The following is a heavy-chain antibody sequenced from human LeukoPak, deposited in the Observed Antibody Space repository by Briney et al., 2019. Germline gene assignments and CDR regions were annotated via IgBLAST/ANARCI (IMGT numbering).Heavy chain of an antibody. J-gene: IGHJ5*02. V-gene: IGHV4-38-2*02. CDR2: IYHSGST. CDR3: AHSRSTGHAGNWFDP. CDR1: GYSISSGYY. D-gene: IGHD6-13*01. Sequence: SETLSLTCTVSGYSISSGYYWGWIRQPPGKGLEWIGSIYHSGSTYYNPSLKSRVTISVDTSKNQFSLKLSSVTAADTAVYYCAHSRSTGHAGNWFDPWGQGTLVTVSS.